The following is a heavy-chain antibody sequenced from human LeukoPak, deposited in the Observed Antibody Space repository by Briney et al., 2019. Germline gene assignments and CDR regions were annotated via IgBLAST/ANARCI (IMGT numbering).Heavy chain of an antibody. V-gene: IGHV1-2*02. CDR3: ARDGRLTIFVRGIITEGSPPRN. CDR2: INPKTGGT. J-gene: IGHJ4*02. CDR1: GYTFTDSY. Sequence: ASVKVSCKASGYTFTDSYMHWVRQAPGQGLEWMGWINPKTGGTNYAQRFQGRVTMTRDTSIRTAYMELNSLRSDDTAVYYCARDGRLTIFVRGIITEGSPPRNWGQGTLVTVSS. D-gene: IGHD3-10*01.